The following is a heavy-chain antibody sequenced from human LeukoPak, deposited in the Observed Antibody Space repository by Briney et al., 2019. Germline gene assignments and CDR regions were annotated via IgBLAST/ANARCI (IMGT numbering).Heavy chain of an antibody. Sequence: GASVKVSCKASGGTFSSYAISWVRQAPGQGLERMGGIIPIFGTANYAQKFQGRVTITADESTSTAYMELSSLRSEDTAVYYCARDEGSYLNGLDYWGQGTLVTVSS. CDR2: IIPIFGTA. D-gene: IGHD1-26*01. J-gene: IGHJ4*02. CDR1: GGTFSSYA. CDR3: ARDEGSYLNGLDY. V-gene: IGHV1-69*13.